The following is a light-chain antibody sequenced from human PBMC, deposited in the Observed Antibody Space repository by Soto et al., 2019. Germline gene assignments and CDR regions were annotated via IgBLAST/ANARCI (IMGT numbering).Light chain of an antibody. Sequence: QSVLTQPASVSWSPGQSITLSFTGTSSVVGGYNYVSWYQQPPGKAPKLMFYDVSNRPSGVSNRFSGSKSGNTASLTISGLQAEDEADYYCSSYTSSSSYVFGTGTKVTVL. V-gene: IGLV2-14*01. CDR2: DVS. J-gene: IGLJ1*01. CDR3: SSYTSSSSYV. CDR1: SSVVGGYNY.